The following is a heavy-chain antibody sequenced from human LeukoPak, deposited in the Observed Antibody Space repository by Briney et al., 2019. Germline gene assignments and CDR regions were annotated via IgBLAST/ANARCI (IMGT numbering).Heavy chain of an antibody. CDR2: ISYDGSNK. Sequence: PGGSLRLSCAASGFMFDIYAMHWVRQAPGKGLEWVAVISYDGSNKYYADSVKGRFTISRDNSKNTLYLQMNSLRAEDTAVYYCASLGIVVVVAATEDYWFDPWGQGTLVTVSS. V-gene: IGHV3-30-3*01. CDR1: GFMFDIYA. D-gene: IGHD2-15*01. J-gene: IGHJ5*02. CDR3: ASLGIVVVVAATEDYWFDP.